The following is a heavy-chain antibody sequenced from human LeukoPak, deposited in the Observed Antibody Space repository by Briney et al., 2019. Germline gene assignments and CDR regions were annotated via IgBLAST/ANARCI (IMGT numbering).Heavy chain of an antibody. CDR3: ARVPYYDSWNGYYPLFDY. CDR1: GLTFGSYA. V-gene: IGHV3-23*01. D-gene: IGHD3-3*01. CDR2: ISGSAGST. Sequence: GGSLRLSCAASGLTFGSYAMSWVRQAPGKGLEWVSAISGSAGSTYYADSVKGRFTISRDNSKNALYLQMNSLRAEDTAVHYCARVPYYDSWNGYYPLFDYWGQGTLVTVSS. J-gene: IGHJ4*02.